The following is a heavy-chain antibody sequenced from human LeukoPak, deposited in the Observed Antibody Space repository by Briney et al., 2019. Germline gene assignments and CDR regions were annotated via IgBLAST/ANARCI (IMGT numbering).Heavy chain of an antibody. CDR1: GGTFSSYA. Sequence: ASVKVSCKASGGTFSSYAISWVRQAPGRGLEWMGGIIPILGTANYAQKFQGRVTITADKSTSTAYMELSSLRSEDTAVYYCARSELDDILTGYLYYFDYWGQGTLVTVSS. D-gene: IGHD3-9*01. CDR3: ARSELDDILTGYLYYFDY. V-gene: IGHV1-69*10. J-gene: IGHJ4*02. CDR2: IIPILGTA.